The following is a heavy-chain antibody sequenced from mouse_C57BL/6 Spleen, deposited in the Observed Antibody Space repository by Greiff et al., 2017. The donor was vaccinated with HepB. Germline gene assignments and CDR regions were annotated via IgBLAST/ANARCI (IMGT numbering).Heavy chain of an antibody. Sequence: QVQLQQSGAELVRPGASVKLSCKASGYTFTDYYINWVKQRPGQGLEWIARIYPGSGNTYYNEKFKGKATLTAEKSSSTAYMQLSSLTSEDSAVYFCARSITTVVATGYFDVWGTGTTVTVSS. CDR3: ARSITTVVATGYFDV. J-gene: IGHJ1*03. CDR1: GYTFTDYY. V-gene: IGHV1-76*01. D-gene: IGHD1-1*01. CDR2: IYPGSGNT.